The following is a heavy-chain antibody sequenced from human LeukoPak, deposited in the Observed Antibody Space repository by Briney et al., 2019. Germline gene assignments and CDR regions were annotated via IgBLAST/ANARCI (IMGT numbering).Heavy chain of an antibody. D-gene: IGHD2-15*01. J-gene: IGHJ4*02. CDR2: INHSGST. CDR3: ARNRIGTPFDY. CDR1: GGSFSGYD. V-gene: IGHV4-34*01. Sequence: SETLSLTCAVYGGSFSGYDWSWIRQPPGKGLEWIGEINHSGSTNYNPSLKSRVTISVDTSKNQFSLKLSSVTAADTAVYYCARNRIGTPFDYWGQGTLVTVSS.